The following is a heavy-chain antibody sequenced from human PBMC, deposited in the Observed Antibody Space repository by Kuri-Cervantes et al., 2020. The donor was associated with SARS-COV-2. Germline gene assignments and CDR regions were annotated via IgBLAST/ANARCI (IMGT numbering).Heavy chain of an antibody. V-gene: IGHV4-39*02. CDR3: ARDRYYDFWSGILRDSRTESYFDY. CDR2: IYYSGST. CDR1: GGSISSSSYY. D-gene: IGHD3-3*01. Sequence: SETLSLTCTVSGGSISSSSYYWGWIRQPPGKGLEWIGSIYYSGSTYYNPSLKSRVTISVDTSKNQFSLKLSSVTAADTAVYYYARDRYYDFWSGILRDSRTESYFDYWGQGTLVTVSS. J-gene: IGHJ4*02.